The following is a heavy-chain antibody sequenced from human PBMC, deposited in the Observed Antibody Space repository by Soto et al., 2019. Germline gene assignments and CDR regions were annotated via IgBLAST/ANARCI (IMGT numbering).Heavy chain of an antibody. Sequence: GGSLRLSCAASGFTFSTYAMNWVRQAPGNGLEWVSAISGSGGSIHYADSEKGQFTISRDNSKNTLYLQMNSLRDEDTAVYHCVKGYWKGDVWGQGTTVTVSS. CDR1: GFTFSTYA. D-gene: IGHD1-1*01. CDR3: VKGYWKGDV. J-gene: IGHJ6*02. CDR2: ISGSGGSI. V-gene: IGHV3-23*01.